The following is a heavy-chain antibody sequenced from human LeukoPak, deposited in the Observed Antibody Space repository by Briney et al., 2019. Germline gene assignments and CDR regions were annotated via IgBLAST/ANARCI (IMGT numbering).Heavy chain of an antibody. CDR1: GGSISSSSYY. J-gene: IGHJ3*02. V-gene: IGHV4-39*01. CDR3: ARHGSKLPLSGYHAFDI. D-gene: IGHD3-22*01. Sequence: SETLPLTCTVYGGSISSSSYYWGWIRQPPGKGLEWIGSIYYSGSTYYNPSLKSRVTISVDTSKNQFSLKLSSVTAADTAVYYCARHGSKLPLSGYHAFDIWGQGTMVTVSS. CDR2: IYYSGST.